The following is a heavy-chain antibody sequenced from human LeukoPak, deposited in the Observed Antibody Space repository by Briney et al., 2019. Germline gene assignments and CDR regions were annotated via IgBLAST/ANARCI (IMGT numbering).Heavy chain of an antibody. D-gene: IGHD2-2*01. J-gene: IGHJ4*01. CDR2: IYFTGST. CDR3: ARLLRGQYCSTTSCLTFDY. Sequence: PSETLSLTCTVSGGSISNYYWSWIRHSPGKGLELIGYIYFTGSTNYNPSLKSRCSLSVDTSKNQFSLMVTSVSAEDTAVYYCARLLRGQYCSTTSCLTFDYWGQGALVAVSS. V-gene: IGHV4-59*08. CDR1: GGSISNYY.